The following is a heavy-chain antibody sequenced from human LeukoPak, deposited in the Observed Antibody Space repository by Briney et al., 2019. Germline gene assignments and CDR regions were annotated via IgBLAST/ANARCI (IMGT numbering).Heavy chain of an antibody. V-gene: IGHV3-74*01. CDR1: GFTFSDYW. Sequence: GGSLRLSCAVSGFTFSDYWMHWVRHVPGKGLLWVSRINDDGSSANYADSVKGRFTISRDNAQNTLYLQMDSLRADDTAVYYCARVFDPNDFWSGYCCDFWGQGTLVTVSS. J-gene: IGHJ4*02. D-gene: IGHD3-3*01. CDR3: ARVFDPNDFWSGYCCDF. CDR2: INDDGSSA.